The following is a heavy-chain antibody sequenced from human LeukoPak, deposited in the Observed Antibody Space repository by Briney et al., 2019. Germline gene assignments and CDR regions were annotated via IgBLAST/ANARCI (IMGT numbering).Heavy chain of an antibody. CDR3: AREGVIAVAATLYYFDY. V-gene: IGHV3-9*01. J-gene: IGHJ4*02. CDR1: GFTFDDYA. D-gene: IGHD6-19*01. Sequence: GGSLRLSCAASGFTFDDYAMHWVRQAPGKGLEWVSGISWNSGSIGYADSVKGRFTISRDNSKNTLYLQMNSLRAEDTAVYYCAREGVIAVAATLYYFDYWGQGTLVTVSS. CDR2: ISWNSGSI.